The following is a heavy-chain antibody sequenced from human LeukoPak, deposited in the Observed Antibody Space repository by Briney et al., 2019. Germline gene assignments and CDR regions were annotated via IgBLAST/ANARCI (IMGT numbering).Heavy chain of an antibody. CDR1: VGTFSSYT. J-gene: IGHJ3*02. V-gene: IGHV1-69*02. Sequence: ASVKVSCKASVGTFSSYTISWVRQAPGQGLEWMGRIIPILGIANYAQKFQGRVTITADKSTSTAYMELSSLRSEDTAVYYCASMDTAMVMDAFDIWGQGTMVTVSS. D-gene: IGHD5-18*01. CDR2: IIPILGIA. CDR3: ASMDTAMVMDAFDI.